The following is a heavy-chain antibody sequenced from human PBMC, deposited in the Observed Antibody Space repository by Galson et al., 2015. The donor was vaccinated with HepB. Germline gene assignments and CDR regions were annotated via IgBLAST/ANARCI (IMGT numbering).Heavy chain of an antibody. Sequence: SLRLSCAASTFIFSTYSMNWVRQAPGKGLEWVSYISSSSTTIYYADSVKGRFTISRDNSKNTLYLEMNNPRADDTAVYYCAGGEYYYSSGTYYVYWGQGTLVTVSS. D-gene: IGHD3-10*01. V-gene: IGHV3-48*01. J-gene: IGHJ4*02. CDR2: ISSSSTTI. CDR1: TFIFSTYS. CDR3: AGGEYYYSSGTYYVY.